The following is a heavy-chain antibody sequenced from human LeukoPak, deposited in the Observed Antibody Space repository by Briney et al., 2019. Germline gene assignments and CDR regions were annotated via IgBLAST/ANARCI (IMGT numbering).Heavy chain of an antibody. V-gene: IGHV1-69*04. D-gene: IGHD2-2*01. CDR3: AREGDSAFDY. Sequence: ASVKVSCKASGGTFSSYTMSWVRQAPGQGLEWMGRIIPILAITNYAQKFQGRVTITADKSTSTAYMELSSLRSEDTAVYYCAREGDSAFDYWGQGTLVTVSS. J-gene: IGHJ4*02. CDR1: GGTFSSYT. CDR2: IIPILAIT.